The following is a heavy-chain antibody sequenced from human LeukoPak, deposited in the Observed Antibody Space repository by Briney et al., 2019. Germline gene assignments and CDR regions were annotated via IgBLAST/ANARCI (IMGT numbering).Heavy chain of an antibody. CDR1: GFTFSTYA. Sequence: PGGSLRLSCTRSGFTFSTYAMSWVRQAPGKGLKWVSLISGSGGNTYFADSVKGRFTISRDNSKNTLYLQMNSLRAEDTATYYCAKERTQTTSFDYWGQGTLVTVSS. V-gene: IGHV3-23*01. J-gene: IGHJ4*02. D-gene: IGHD2/OR15-2a*01. CDR2: ISGSGGNT. CDR3: AKERTQTTSFDY.